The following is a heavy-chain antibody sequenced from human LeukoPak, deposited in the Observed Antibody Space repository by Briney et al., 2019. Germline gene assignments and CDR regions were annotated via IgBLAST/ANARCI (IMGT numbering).Heavy chain of an antibody. D-gene: IGHD6-6*01. Sequence: GGSLRLSCAASGFTFSSYSMNWVRQTPGKGLEWVSSISSSSSYIYYADSVKGRFTISRDNAKNSLYLQMNSLRAEDTAVYYCARPIAARGNAFDIWGQGTMVTVSS. J-gene: IGHJ3*02. CDR3: ARPIAARGNAFDI. CDR2: ISSSSSYI. V-gene: IGHV3-21*01. CDR1: GFTFSSYS.